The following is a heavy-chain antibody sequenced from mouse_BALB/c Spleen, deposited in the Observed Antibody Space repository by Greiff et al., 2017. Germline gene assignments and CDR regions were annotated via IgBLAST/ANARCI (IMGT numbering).Heavy chain of an antibody. D-gene: IGHD2-12*01. Sequence: EVKVEESGGGLVKPGGSLKLSCAASGFTFSSYAMSWVRQTPEKRLEWVASISSGGSTYYPDSVKGRFTISRDNARNILYLQMSSLRSEDTAMYYCATYEVPDYWGQGTLVTVSA. V-gene: IGHV5-6-5*01. CDR1: GFTFSSYA. CDR2: ISSGGST. CDR3: ATYEVPDY. J-gene: IGHJ3*01.